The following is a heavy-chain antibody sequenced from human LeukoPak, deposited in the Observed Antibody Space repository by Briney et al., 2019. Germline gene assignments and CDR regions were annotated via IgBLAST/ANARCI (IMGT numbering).Heavy chain of an antibody. CDR1: GFTFSSYG. Sequence: PGRSLRLSCAVSGFTFSSYGMHWVRQAPGKGLEWVAVISYDGSNKYYADSVKGRFTISRDNSKNTLYLQMNSLRAEDTAVYYCAKDSSRYFDWLLWASAFDYWGQGTLVTVSS. D-gene: IGHD3-9*01. CDR2: ISYDGSNK. J-gene: IGHJ4*02. CDR3: AKDSSRYFDWLLWASAFDY. V-gene: IGHV3-30*18.